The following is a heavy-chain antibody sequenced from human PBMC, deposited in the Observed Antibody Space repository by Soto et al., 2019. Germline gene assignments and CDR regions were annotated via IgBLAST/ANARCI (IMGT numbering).Heavy chain of an antibody. CDR3: ARVGGRSSARY. CDR2: NGASGVTT. D-gene: IGHD6-6*01. Sequence: EVQLLESGGGLVQPGGSLRLSCAASGFTFSSYAMSWVRQAPGSGLEWVSTNGASGVTTYYAGSVKGRFTISRDISKNMLYLQMDSLGAEDTAVYYCARVGGRSSARYWGQGTLVTVSS. V-gene: IGHV3-23*01. CDR1: GFTFSSYA. J-gene: IGHJ4*02.